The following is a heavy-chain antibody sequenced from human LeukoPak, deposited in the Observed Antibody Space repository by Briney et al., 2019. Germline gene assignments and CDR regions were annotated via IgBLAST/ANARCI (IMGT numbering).Heavy chain of an antibody. Sequence: PSATLSLTCNVFGVSIRNYFWGWLRQPAGKGLEWIGRFYASGTTYYNPSLRSRVTLSMDTSKNHFSLKLTSVTAADTAVYYCARTHCGGGSCDTFDPWGQGTLVTVSS. J-gene: IGHJ5*02. V-gene: IGHV4-4*07. CDR1: GVSIRNYF. CDR2: FYASGTT. CDR3: ARTHCGGGSCDTFDP. D-gene: IGHD2-21*01.